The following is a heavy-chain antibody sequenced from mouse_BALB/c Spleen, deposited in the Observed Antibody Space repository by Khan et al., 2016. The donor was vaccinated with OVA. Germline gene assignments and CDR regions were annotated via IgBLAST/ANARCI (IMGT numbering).Heavy chain of an antibody. CDR1: GFTFSSYA. CDR3: AEGRFQEYFDY. V-gene: IGHV5-6-5*01. Sequence: EVELVESGGGLVKPGGSLKLSCAASGFTFSSYAMSWVRQTPETRLEWVASISSGGFTYYSDSVKGRFTISRVNARNILYLQMSSLRSEDTAMYFCAEGRFQEYFDYWGQGTTLTVSS. J-gene: IGHJ2*01. CDR2: ISSGGFT.